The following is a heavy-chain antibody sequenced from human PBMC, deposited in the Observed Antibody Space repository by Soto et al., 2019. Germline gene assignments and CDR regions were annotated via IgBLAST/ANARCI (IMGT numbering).Heavy chain of an antibody. CDR1: GYTFTNYG. D-gene: IGHD3-10*01. CDR3: ARVPSYRPGEY. J-gene: IGHJ4*02. V-gene: IGHV1-18*01. CDR2: ISAYNGDT. Sequence: QVQLVQSGTEVKIPGASVKVSCKTSGYTFTNYGFIWVRQAPGQGLELMGWISAYNGDTKLPQNFQGRLTLTTDTSTSTASMELRSLRSDDTAVYYCARVPSYRPGEYWGQGTLVTVS.